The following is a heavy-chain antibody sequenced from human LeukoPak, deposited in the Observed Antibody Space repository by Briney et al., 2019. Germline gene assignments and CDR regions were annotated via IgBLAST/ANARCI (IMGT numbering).Heavy chain of an antibody. J-gene: IGHJ1*01. Sequence: GGSLRLSCAASGFTFDDYAMHWVRQAPGKGLEWVSPISGDGGSTYYADSVKGRFTISRDNSKYSLYLQMNSLRTEDTALYYCAKGLYGDYALEYFQHWGQGTLVTVSS. CDR1: GFTFDDYA. CDR2: ISGDGGST. CDR3: AKGLYGDYALEYFQH. V-gene: IGHV3-43*02. D-gene: IGHD4-17*01.